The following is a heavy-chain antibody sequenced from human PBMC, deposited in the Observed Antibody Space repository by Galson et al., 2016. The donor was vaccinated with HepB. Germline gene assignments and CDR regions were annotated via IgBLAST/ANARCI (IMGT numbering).Heavy chain of an antibody. CDR3: ARVHLPGDYFDY. J-gene: IGHJ4*02. CDR2: VWNDGRDK. CDR1: GFTFSNYA. Sequence: SLRLSCATSGFTFSNYAMHWVRQAPGKGLEWVAVVWNDGRDKSYADSVKGRFTISRDKSKNTLYLQMNSLRAEDTAVYYCARVHLPGDYFDYWGQGTLVTVSS. V-gene: IGHV3-33*01. D-gene: IGHD4-17*01.